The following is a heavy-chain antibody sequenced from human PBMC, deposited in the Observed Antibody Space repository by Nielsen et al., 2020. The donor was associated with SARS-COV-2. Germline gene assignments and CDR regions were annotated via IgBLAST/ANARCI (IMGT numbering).Heavy chain of an antibody. Sequence: SETLSLTCTVSGGSISSSSYYWGWIRQPPGKGLEWIGSISYSGSTYYNPSLKSRVTISVDASKNQFSLKLSSVTAADTAVYYCARLGPIFDYWGQETLVTVSS. CDR2: ISYSGST. V-gene: IGHV4-39*01. J-gene: IGHJ4*02. CDR3: ARLGPIFDY. CDR1: GGSISSSSYY.